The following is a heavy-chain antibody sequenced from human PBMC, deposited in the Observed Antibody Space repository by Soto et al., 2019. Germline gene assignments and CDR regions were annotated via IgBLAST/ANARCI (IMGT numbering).Heavy chain of an antibody. CDR1: GGSISSYF. D-gene: IGHD3-3*01. Sequence: QVQLQQSGPGLVKPSETLSLTCSVSGGSISSYFKNWIRQAPGKGLEWIGCIYYSGDANYNPSLKSRVTISLDTSKNQFSLKLSSVTAADTAVYYCVSSRTAVFGDALDIWALGTMVTVSS. J-gene: IGHJ3*02. V-gene: IGHV4-59*03. CDR2: IYYSGDA. CDR3: VSSRTAVFGDALDI.